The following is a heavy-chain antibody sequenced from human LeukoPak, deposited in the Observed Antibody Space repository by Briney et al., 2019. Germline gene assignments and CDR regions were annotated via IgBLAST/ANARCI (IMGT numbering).Heavy chain of an antibody. CDR2: ISAGAGST. Sequence: GGPLRLSCVASGFTFSTYALSWVRQAPGKGLEWVSGISAGAGSTYYADSVKGRFTISRDNSKNTLYLQMNSLRAEDTAVYYCAKQHDDYVWCFDYWGQGTLVTVSS. D-gene: IGHD3-16*01. CDR3: AKQHDDYVWCFDY. CDR1: GFTFSTYA. J-gene: IGHJ4*02. V-gene: IGHV3-23*01.